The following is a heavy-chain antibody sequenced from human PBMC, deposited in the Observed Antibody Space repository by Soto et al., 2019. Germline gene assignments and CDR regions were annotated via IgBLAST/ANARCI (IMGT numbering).Heavy chain of an antibody. V-gene: IGHV4-59*01. Sequence: SETLSLTCTVSGGSISSYYWSWIRQPPGKGLEWIGYIYYSGSTNYNPSLKSRVTISVDTSKNQFSLKLSSVTAADTAVYYCAKIITATIDYWVQGTLATVSS. D-gene: IGHD1-7*01. CDR1: GGSISSYY. J-gene: IGHJ4*02. CDR2: IYYSGST. CDR3: AKIITATIDY.